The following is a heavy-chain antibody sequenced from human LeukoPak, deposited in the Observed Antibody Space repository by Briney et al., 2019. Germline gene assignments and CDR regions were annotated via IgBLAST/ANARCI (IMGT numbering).Heavy chain of an antibody. CDR3: ARGIAVADTGFFDY. V-gene: IGHV3-66*01. Sequence: GGSFRLSCAASGFTVSSNYMTWVRQAPGKGLEWVSVIYSGGSTYYADSVKGRFTISRDNSKSTLYLQMNSLRVEDTAVYYCARGIAVADTGFFDYWGQGTLVTVSS. D-gene: IGHD6-19*01. CDR2: IYSGGST. J-gene: IGHJ4*02. CDR1: GFTVSSNY.